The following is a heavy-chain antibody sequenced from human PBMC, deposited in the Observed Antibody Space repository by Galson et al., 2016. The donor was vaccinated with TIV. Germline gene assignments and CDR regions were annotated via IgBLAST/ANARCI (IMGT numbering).Heavy chain of an antibody. V-gene: IGHV1-46*01. CDR1: GYTFTRHY. CDR3: ARWFDSSGYYYFYY. CDR2: INPITGIT. D-gene: IGHD3-22*01. Sequence: SVKVSCKASGYTFTRHYMHWVRQAHGQGLEWMGIINPITGITTYAQNFQGRATMTRDTSTSTLQLELSSLRSEDTAVYYCARWFDSSGYYYFYYWGQGSLITVSS. J-gene: IGHJ4*02.